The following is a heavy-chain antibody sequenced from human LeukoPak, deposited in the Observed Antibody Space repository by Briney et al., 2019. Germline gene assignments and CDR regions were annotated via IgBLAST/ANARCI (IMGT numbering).Heavy chain of an antibody. CDR1: GYTFTSYY. D-gene: IGHD3-16*01. J-gene: IGHJ4*02. V-gene: IGHV1-46*01. Sequence: GASVKVSCTASGYTFTSYYMHWVRQAPGQGLEWMGIINPSGGSTSYAQKFQGRVTMTRDTSTSTVYMELSSLRYEDTAVYYCARVAYDYVWGSYSHYFDYWGPGTLVTVSS. CDR3: ARVAYDYVWGSYSHYFDY. CDR2: INPSGGST.